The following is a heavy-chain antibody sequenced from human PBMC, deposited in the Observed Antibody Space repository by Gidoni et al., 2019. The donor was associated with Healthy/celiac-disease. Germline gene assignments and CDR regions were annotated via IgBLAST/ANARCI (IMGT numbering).Heavy chain of an antibody. J-gene: IGHJ6*02. V-gene: IGHV3-15*01. Sequence: EVQLVESGGGLVKPGGSLRLSCAAPGFPFSNAWMSWVRQAPGKGLEWVGRIKSKTDGGTTDYAAPVKGRFTISRDDSKNTLYLQMNSLKTEDTAVYYCTTDRYSSSWYWTGYYYGMDVWGQGTTVTVSS. CDR3: TTDRYSSSWYWTGYYYGMDV. D-gene: IGHD6-13*01. CDR1: GFPFSNAW. CDR2: IKSKTDGGTT.